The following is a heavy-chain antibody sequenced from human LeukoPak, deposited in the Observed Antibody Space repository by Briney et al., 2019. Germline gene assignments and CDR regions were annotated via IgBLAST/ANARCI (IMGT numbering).Heavy chain of an antibody. V-gene: IGHV1-24*01. J-gene: IGHJ2*01. CDR1: GYTLTELS. Sequence: GASVKVSCKVSGYTLTELSMHWVRQAPGKGLEWMGGFDPEDGETIYAQKFQGRVTMTEDTSTDTAYMELSSLRSEDTAVYYCATGVSGCGDWYFDLWGRGTLVTVSS. D-gene: IGHD5-12*01. CDR3: ATGVSGCGDWYFDL. CDR2: FDPEDGET.